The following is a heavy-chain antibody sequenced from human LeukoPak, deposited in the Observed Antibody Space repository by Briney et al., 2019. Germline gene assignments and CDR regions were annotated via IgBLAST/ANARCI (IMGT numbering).Heavy chain of an antibody. CDR1: GFTFSSYA. CDR2: ISGRGGSP. D-gene: IGHD2-2*01. V-gene: IGHV3-23*01. Sequence: GGSLRLSCAASGFTFSSYAMNWVRQAPGMGLEWVSAISGRGGSPYYADSVKGRFTISRDNSKNTLYLQMNSLRAEDTAVYYCAKERYCGSASCYGNWFDPWGQGTLVTVSS. CDR3: AKERYCGSASCYGNWFDP. J-gene: IGHJ5*02.